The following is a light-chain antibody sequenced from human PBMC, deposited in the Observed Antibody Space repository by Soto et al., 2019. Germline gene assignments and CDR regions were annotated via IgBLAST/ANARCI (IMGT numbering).Light chain of an antibody. Sequence: QSVLTQPASVSGSAGQSITISCSGTMRDVGAYNLVSWYQQHPGTAPKLIIYEVRNRPSGISSRFSGSRSGNTASLTISGLQPEDEGDYYYSAYTARSTLVFGGGIKVTVL. CDR2: EVR. V-gene: IGLV2-14*01. CDR3: SAYTARSTLV. CDR1: MRDVGAYNL. J-gene: IGLJ3*02.